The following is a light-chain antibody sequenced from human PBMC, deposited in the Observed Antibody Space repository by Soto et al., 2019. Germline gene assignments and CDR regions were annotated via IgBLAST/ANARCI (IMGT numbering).Light chain of an antibody. Sequence: DIQMTQSPSSVSASVGDRVTITCRASQDINKWLAWYQQKPGLAPNLVIYTASRLHGGGPSRFSGSASGTDFTPTISSLQPEDVATYYCQQGKRFPLTFGGGTKVEI. J-gene: IGKJ4*01. CDR2: TAS. CDR1: QDINKW. CDR3: QQGKRFPLT. V-gene: IGKV1-12*01.